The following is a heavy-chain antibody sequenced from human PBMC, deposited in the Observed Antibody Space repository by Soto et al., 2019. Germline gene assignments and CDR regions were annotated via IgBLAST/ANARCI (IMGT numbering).Heavy chain of an antibody. CDR2: INAGNGNT. CDR1: GYTFNSYA. V-gene: IGHV1-3*01. D-gene: IGHD5-18*01. CDR3: ARDPGYSYGYN. J-gene: IGHJ4*02. Sequence: ASVKVSCKASGYTFNSYAMNWVRQAPGQRLEWMGWINAGNGNTKYSQKFQGRVTITRDTSASTAYMEPSSLRSEDTAVYYCARDPGYSYGYNWGQGTLVTVSS.